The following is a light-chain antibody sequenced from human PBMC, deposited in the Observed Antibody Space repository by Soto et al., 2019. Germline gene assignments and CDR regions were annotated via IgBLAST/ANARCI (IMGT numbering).Light chain of an antibody. Sequence: QSVLTQPASVSGSPGQSITISCTGTSSDLAIYNYVSWYQQQPGKAPKLMIYQVTNRPSGVSNRFSGSRSGNTASLTISGLQAEDVADYYCSSYLVTTNDVFGT. V-gene: IGLV2-14*01. CDR3: SSYLVTTNDV. CDR1: SSDLAIYNY. CDR2: QVT. J-gene: IGLJ1*01.